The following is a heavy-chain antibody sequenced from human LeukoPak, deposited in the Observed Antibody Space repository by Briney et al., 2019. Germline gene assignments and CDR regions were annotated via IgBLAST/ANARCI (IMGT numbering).Heavy chain of an antibody. CDR2: INHIGST. CDR3: ARVSGYCSGGSCPWRDFDY. Sequence: RSSETLSLTCAVYGGSFSGYYWSWIRQPPGKVLEWVGEINHIGSTNYNPCLKSRVTRSVDTSKNQFSLKLSSVTAADTAVYYCARVSGYCSGGSCPWRDFDYWGQGTLVTVSS. J-gene: IGHJ4*02. V-gene: IGHV4-34*01. CDR1: GGSFSGYY. D-gene: IGHD2-15*01.